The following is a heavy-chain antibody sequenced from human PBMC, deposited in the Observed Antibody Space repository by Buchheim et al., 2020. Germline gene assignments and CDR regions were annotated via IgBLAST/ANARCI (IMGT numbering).Heavy chain of an antibody. J-gene: IGHJ4*02. D-gene: IGHD3-22*01. Sequence: EVQLVESGGGFVQPGGSLRLSCAASGFTFNKYEMNWVRQAPGKGLQWVSYISSSGTAIYYADSVKGRFTLSRDNAKNSRNLQMNSLRAEDTAVYYCARSYYDSSGYAYFDYWGQGTL. CDR3: ARSYYDSSGYAYFDY. CDR1: GFTFNKYE. V-gene: IGHV3-48*03. CDR2: ISSSGTAI.